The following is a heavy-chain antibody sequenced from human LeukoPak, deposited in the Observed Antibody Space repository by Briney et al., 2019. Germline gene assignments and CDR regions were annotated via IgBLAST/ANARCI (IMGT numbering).Heavy chain of an antibody. V-gene: IGHV3-74*01. CDR2: INSDGSST. CDR3: ARVAYSSAWYIDY. CDR1: GFTFSGYW. J-gene: IGHJ4*02. D-gene: IGHD6-19*01. Sequence: PGGSLRLSCAASGFTFSGYWMHWVRQAPGKGLVWVSRINSDGSSTSYADSVKGRFTISRDNAKNTLYLQMNSLRAEDTALYYCARVAYSSAWYIDYWGQGTLVTVSS.